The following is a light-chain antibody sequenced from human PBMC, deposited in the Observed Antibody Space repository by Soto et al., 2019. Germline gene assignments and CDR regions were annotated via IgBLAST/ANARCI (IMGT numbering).Light chain of an antibody. CDR1: SSDVGGYNY. V-gene: IGLV2-11*01. J-gene: IGLJ1*01. CDR2: DVS. CDR3: CSYAGRYTYV. Sequence: QSALTQPRSVSGSPGQSVTISCTGASSDVGGYNYVSWYQQHPGKAPKLMIYDVSKRPSGVPDRFSGSKSGNTASLPISGLQTEDEADYYCCSYAGRYTYVFGTGTKLTVL.